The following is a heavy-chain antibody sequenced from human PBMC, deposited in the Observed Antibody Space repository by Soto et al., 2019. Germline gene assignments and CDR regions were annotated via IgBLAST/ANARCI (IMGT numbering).Heavy chain of an antibody. CDR2: INSDGRST. CDR3: ARDVGSSSTWFDP. D-gene: IGHD6-13*01. V-gene: IGHV3-74*01. J-gene: IGHJ5*02. Sequence: EVQLAESGGGLVQPGGSLRLSCAASGFTFSNYWMHWVRQAPGKGLVWVSRINSDGRSTNYADSVKGRFTIYRDNAKNTLYLQMNSLRAEDTAVYYCARDVGSSSTWFDPWGLGTLVTVSS. CDR1: GFTFSNYW.